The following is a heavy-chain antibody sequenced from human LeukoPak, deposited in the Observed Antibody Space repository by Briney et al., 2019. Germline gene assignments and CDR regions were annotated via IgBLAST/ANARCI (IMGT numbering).Heavy chain of an antibody. CDR3: ARVSFGVVVPAAISYYYYYYMDV. CDR1: GGSISSSSYY. V-gene: IGHV4-39*07. CDR2: IYYIGST. J-gene: IGHJ6*03. D-gene: IGHD2-2*02. Sequence: PSETLSLTCTVSGGSISSSSYYWGWIRQPPGKGLEWIGSIYYIGSTYDNPSLKSRVTISVDTSKKHVSLKMSSVTAADTAVYYCARVSFGVVVPAAISYYYYYYMDVWGKGTTVTVSS.